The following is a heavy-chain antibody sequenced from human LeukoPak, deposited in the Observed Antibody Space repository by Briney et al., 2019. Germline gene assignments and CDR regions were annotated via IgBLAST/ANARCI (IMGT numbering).Heavy chain of an antibody. CDR1: GGSISSYY. Sequence: SETLSLTCTVSGGSISSYYWSWIRQPAGKGLEWIGRIDISGSSEYNPSLKSRLTMSVDTSKNQFSLKLSSVTAADTAVYYCARGSAVRGVIFDYWGQGTLVTVSS. J-gene: IGHJ4*02. CDR3: ARGSAVRGVIFDY. V-gene: IGHV4-4*07. CDR2: IDISGSS. D-gene: IGHD3-10*01.